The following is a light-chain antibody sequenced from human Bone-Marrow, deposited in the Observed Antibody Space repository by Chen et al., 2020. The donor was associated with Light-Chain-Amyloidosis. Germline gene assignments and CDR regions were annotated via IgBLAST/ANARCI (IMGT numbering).Light chain of an antibody. V-gene: IGLV2-14*01. CDR2: EVT. CDR1: SSDVGGDNH. CDR3: SSYTMTNTHV. Sequence: QSALTQPASVSGPPGQSITISCTGTSSDVGGDNHVSWYQQHPDKAPKLMIYEVTNRPSRVPDRVAGSKSDNWASLTISGLQTEDEADYSCSSYTMTNTHVFGSGTRVTVL. J-gene: IGLJ1*01.